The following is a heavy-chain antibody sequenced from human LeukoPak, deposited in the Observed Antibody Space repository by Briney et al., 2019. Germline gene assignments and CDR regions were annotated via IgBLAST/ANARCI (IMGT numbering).Heavy chain of an antibody. D-gene: IGHD1-1*01. CDR3: ASLKIRRIGNALDI. V-gene: IGHV3-21*01. CDR1: GFTVSSNY. Sequence: PGGSLRLSCAASGFTVSSNYMSWVRQAPGKGLEWVSSISSSSAYIYYADSVKGRFTISRDNAKESLFLQMNSLRPEDTALYYCASLKIRRIGNALDIWGQGTMVTVSS. J-gene: IGHJ3*02. CDR2: ISSSSAYI.